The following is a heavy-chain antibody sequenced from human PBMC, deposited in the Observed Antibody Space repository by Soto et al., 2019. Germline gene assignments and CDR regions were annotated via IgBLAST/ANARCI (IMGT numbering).Heavy chain of an antibody. CDR1: GFTFSSYA. CDR2: ISGSGGST. CDR3: AKGYDSSGYTEYYYYGMDV. V-gene: IGHV3-23*01. J-gene: IGHJ6*02. D-gene: IGHD3-22*01. Sequence: GGSLRLSCAASGFTFSSYAMSWVRQAPGKGLEWVSAISGSGGSTYYADSVKGRFTISRDNSKNTLYLQMNSLRAEDTAVYYCAKGYDSSGYTEYYYYGMDVWGQGTTVTVSS.